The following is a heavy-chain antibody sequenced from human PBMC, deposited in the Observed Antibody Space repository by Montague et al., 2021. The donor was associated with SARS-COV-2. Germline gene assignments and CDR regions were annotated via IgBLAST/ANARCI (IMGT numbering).Heavy chain of an antibody. CDR3: ASVVTYAFDF. D-gene: IGHD4-11*01. V-gene: IGHV3-66*01. Sequence: SLRLSCAASGFTVSSNYMSWVRQAPGKGLEWVSVIYSDVSTYYDDSVKGRFTNTSDNSKNTLDLHINNVRAEDTAVYYCASVVTYAFDFWGQGTMVTVSS. CDR2: IYSDVST. J-gene: IGHJ3*01. CDR1: GFTVSSNY.